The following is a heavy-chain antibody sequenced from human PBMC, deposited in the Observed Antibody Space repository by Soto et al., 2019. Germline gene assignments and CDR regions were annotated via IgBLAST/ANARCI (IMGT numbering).Heavy chain of an antibody. CDR1: GGSISSGGYY. D-gene: IGHD1-20*01. CDR3: ARGAPHNWNHPARFDY. Sequence: PSETLSLTCTVSGGSISSGGYYWSWIRQHPGKGLEWVGYIYYSGSTYYNPSLESRVTISVDTSKNQFSLKLSSVTAADTAVYYCARGAPHNWNHPARFDYWGQGTLVTVSS. J-gene: IGHJ4*02. CDR2: IYYSGST. V-gene: IGHV4-31*03.